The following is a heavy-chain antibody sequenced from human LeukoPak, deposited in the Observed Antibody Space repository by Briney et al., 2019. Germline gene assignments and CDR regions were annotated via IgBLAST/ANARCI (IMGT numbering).Heavy chain of an antibody. CDR2: VSGGGGTT. Sequence: GGSLRLSCAASGFTFSSYAMSWVRQAPGKGLEWVSSVSGGGGTTHHADSVKGRFTISRGNYKSTLYLQMNSLGAGDTAVYYCARDGWNVFFDYWGQGALVSVSS. J-gene: IGHJ4*02. CDR1: GFTFSSYA. CDR3: ARDGWNVFFDY. D-gene: IGHD1-1*01. V-gene: IGHV3-23*01.